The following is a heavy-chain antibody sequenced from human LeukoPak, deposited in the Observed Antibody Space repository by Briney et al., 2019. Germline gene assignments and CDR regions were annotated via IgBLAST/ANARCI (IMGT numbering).Heavy chain of an antibody. CDR3: ARGSLAVPGTGVHQ. CDR1: GFTFSIST. D-gene: IGHD6-19*01. Sequence: GGSLRLSCAASGFTFSISTMNWVRQAPGKGLEWISSFTTTSTYIYYADSVKGRFTISRDNGKNSLYLQMNSLRTEDTAVYFCARGSLAVPGTGVHQWGQGTLVTVSS. V-gene: IGHV3-21*01. J-gene: IGHJ4*02. CDR2: FTTTSTYI.